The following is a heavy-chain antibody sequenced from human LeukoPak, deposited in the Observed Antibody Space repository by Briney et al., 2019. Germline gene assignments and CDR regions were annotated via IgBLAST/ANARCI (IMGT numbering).Heavy chain of an antibody. CDR2: MYYSGST. D-gene: IGHD6-13*01. CDR1: GGSISSSSYY. CDR3: ARTQLVRNYFDY. V-gene: IGHV4-39*07. J-gene: IGHJ4*02. Sequence: SETLSLTCTVSGGSISSSSYYWGWIRQPPGKGLEWIGSMYYSGSTYYNPSLKSRVTISVDTSKNQFSLNVSSVTAADTAVYYCARTQLVRNYFDYWGQGTLVTVSS.